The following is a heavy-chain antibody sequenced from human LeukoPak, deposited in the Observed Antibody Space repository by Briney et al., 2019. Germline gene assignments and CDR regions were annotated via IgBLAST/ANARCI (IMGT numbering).Heavy chain of an antibody. CDR1: GGSFSGYY. D-gene: IGHD3-10*01. CDR3: ARGSPYGRNWFDP. Sequence: SETLSLTCAVYGGSFSGYYWSWIRQPPGKGLEWIGEINHSGSTNYNPSLKSRVTISVDTSKNQFSLKLSSVTAADTAVYYCARGSPYGRNWFDPWGQGTLVIVSS. CDR2: INHSGST. V-gene: IGHV4-34*01. J-gene: IGHJ5*02.